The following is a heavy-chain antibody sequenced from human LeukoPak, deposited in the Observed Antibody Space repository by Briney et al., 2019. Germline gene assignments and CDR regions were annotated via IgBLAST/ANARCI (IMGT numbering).Heavy chain of an antibody. Sequence: SETLSLTCTVSGAFISGSGYYWGWIRQPPGKGLEWIGNIYDSGSTYYNASLQSRVTISIDTSKNQFSLKLGSVTAADTAVYYCFGITISSGGANDFDYWGQGTLVTVSS. J-gene: IGHJ4*02. CDR1: GAFISGSGYY. CDR3: FGITISSGGANDFDY. V-gene: IGHV4-39*01. D-gene: IGHD3-10*01. CDR2: IYDSGST.